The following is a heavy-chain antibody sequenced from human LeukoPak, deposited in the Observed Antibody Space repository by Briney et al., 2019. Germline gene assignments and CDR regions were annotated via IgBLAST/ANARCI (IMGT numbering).Heavy chain of an antibody. CDR2: ISGSGATT. CDR3: AKSDYGDSAGYYFDY. V-gene: IGHV3-23*01. Sequence: PGGTLRLSCAASGFTFRSYGMNWVRQAPGKGLEWVSSISGSGATTYYADSVEGRFTFSRDNSKNTLYLQMNSLSAEDTAVYFCAKSDYGDSAGYYFDYWGQGTLVTVSS. CDR1: GFTFRSYG. D-gene: IGHD4-17*01. J-gene: IGHJ4*02.